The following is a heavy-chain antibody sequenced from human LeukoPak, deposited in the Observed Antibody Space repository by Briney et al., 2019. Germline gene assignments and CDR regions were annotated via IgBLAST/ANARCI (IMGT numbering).Heavy chain of an antibody. CDR1: GYTFTSYD. CDR2: MNPNSGNT. Sequence: ASVKLSCKASGYTFTSYDINWVRQATGQGLEWMGWMNPNSGNTGYAQKFQGRVTMTRNTSISTAYMELSSLRSEDTAVYYCARGGLSGSFTFYYYYGMDVWGQGTTVTVSS. V-gene: IGHV1-8*01. J-gene: IGHJ6*02. D-gene: IGHD1-26*01. CDR3: ARGGLSGSFTFYYYYGMDV.